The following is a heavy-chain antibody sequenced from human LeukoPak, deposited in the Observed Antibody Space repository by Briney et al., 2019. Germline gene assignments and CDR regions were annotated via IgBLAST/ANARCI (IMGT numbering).Heavy chain of an antibody. CDR3: ANHARIVVVITTSLGY. D-gene: IGHD3-22*01. CDR2: ISYDGSNK. CDR1: GFTFSSYG. V-gene: IGHV3-30*18. J-gene: IGHJ4*02. Sequence: GRSLRLSCAASGFTFSSYGMHWVRQAPGKGLEWMAVISYDGSNKYYADSVKGRFTISRDNSKNTLYLQMNSLRAEDTAVYYCANHARIVVVITTSLGYWGQGTLVTVSS.